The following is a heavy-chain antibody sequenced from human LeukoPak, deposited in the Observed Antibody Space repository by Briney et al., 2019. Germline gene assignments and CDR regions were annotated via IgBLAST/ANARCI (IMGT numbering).Heavy chain of an antibody. D-gene: IGHD5-24*01. CDR2: IYPGDSDT. Sequence: GESLKISCKGSGYSFTSYWIGWVRQMPGKGLEWMGIIYPGDSDTRYSPSFQGQVTISADKSISTAYLQWSSLKASDTAMYYCARSGGEGWLHQSHYYYGMDVWGQGTTVTVSS. J-gene: IGHJ6*02. CDR1: GYSFTSYW. CDR3: ARSGGEGWLHQSHYYYGMDV. V-gene: IGHV5-51*01.